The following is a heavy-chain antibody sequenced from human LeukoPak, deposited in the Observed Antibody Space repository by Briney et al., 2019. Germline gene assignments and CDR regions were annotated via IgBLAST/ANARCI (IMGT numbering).Heavy chain of an antibody. J-gene: IGHJ3*02. D-gene: IGHD5-12*01. CDR3: ARSYSGYAIIADAFDI. CDR1: GYTFTSYY. CDR2: IIPILGIA. V-gene: IGHV1-69*02. Sequence: SVKVSCKASGYTFTSYYMHWVRQAPGQGLEWMGRIIPILGIANYAQKFQGRVTITADKSTSTAYTELSSLRSEDTAVYYCARSYSGYAIIADAFDIWGQGTMVTVSS.